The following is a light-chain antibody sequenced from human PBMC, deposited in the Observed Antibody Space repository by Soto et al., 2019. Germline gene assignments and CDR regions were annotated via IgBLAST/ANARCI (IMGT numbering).Light chain of an antibody. CDR1: SSDVGDYNY. CDR2: DVN. J-gene: IGLJ2*01. V-gene: IGLV2-11*01. Sequence: QSVLTQPRSVSGSPGQSVTISCTGTSSDVGDYNYVSWYQQHPGKAPKLMIYDVNQQPSGVPDRFSGSKSGNTASLTISGLQAEDEADYYCCSYAGSHTFVFGGGTKLTVL. CDR3: CSYAGSHTFV.